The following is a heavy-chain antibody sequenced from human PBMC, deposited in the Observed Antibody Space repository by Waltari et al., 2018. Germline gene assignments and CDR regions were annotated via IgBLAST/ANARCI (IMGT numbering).Heavy chain of an antibody. D-gene: IGHD2-15*01. Sequence: QVQLVESGGGVVQPGRSLRLSCAASGSTCSSSAMHWVRQAPGKGLEWVAVISYEGSNKYYADSVKGRFTISRDNSKNTLYLQMNSLRAEDTAVYYCARDLGPKAGFDPWGQGTLVTVSS. CDR3: ARDLGPKAGFDP. J-gene: IGHJ5*02. CDR2: ISYEGSNK. CDR1: GSTCSSSA. V-gene: IGHV3-30-3*01.